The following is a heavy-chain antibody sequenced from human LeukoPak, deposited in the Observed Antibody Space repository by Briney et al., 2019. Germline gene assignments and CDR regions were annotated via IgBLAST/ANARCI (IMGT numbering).Heavy chain of an antibody. V-gene: IGHV1-3*01. CDR2: INAGNGNT. CDR1: GYTFIRYG. CDR3: ARGRWSATTATYYLDF. J-gene: IGHJ4*02. Sequence: ASVKVSCKASGYTFIRYGMRWVRQAPGQRLEWMGWINAGNGNTKYSQKFQGRVTITRDTSASTAYMELSSLTSEDTAVYYCARGRWSATTATYYLDFWGQGTLVTVSS. D-gene: IGHD5-24*01.